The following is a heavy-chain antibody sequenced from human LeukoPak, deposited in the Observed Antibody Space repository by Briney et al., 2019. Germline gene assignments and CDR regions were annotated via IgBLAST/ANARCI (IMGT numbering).Heavy chain of an antibody. CDR1: GYTFTDYY. Sequence: ASVKVPCKASGYTFTDYYMHWVRQAPGQGLEWMGWINPNSGGTNYAQKFQGRVTMTRDTSISTAYMELSRLTSDDTAVYYCARNLWFGESSDAFDMWGQGTMVTVSS. V-gene: IGHV1-2*02. D-gene: IGHD3-10*01. CDR2: INPNSGGT. CDR3: ARNLWFGESSDAFDM. J-gene: IGHJ3*02.